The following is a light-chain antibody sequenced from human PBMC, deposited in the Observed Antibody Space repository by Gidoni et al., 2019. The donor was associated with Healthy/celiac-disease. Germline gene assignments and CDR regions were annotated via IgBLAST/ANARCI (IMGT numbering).Light chain of an antibody. CDR3: CSYAGSYTLWV. J-gene: IGLJ3*02. CDR2: DVS. CDR1: SSDVGGYNY. V-gene: IGLV2-11*01. Sequence: QSALTQPRSVSGSPGQSVTISCTGTSSDVGGYNYVSWYQQHQGKAPKLMIYDVSKRPSGVPDRFSGSKSGNTASLTISGLQAEDEADYYCCSYAGSYTLWVFGGGTKLTVL.